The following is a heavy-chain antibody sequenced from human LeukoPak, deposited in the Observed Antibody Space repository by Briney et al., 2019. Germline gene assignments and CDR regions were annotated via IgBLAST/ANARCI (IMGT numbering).Heavy chain of an antibody. CDR1: GGSISSYY. CDR2: IYYSGST. V-gene: IGHV4-59*01. Sequence: KPSETLSLTCTVSGGSISSYYWSWIRQPPGKGLEWIGYIYYSGSTNYNPSLKSRVTISVDTSKNQFSLKVNSVTAADTAVYYCARDRGYSTFGIWGQGTMVTVSS. D-gene: IGHD5-18*01. CDR3: ARDRGYSTFGI. J-gene: IGHJ3*02.